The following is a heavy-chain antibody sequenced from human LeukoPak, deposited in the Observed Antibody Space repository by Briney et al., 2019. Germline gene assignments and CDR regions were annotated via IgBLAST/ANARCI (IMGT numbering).Heavy chain of an antibody. CDR1: GYTFTSYW. CDR3: ARSSSGWNYYSDY. CDR2: IYPDDSDV. Sequence: GESLMISCQGSGYTFTSYWIGWVRQMPGKGLEWMGIIYPDDSDVTYSPSFQGRVTISADKSISTAYLQWSSLKASDTAMYYCARSSSGWNYYSDYWGQGTLVTVSS. V-gene: IGHV5-51*01. D-gene: IGHD6-19*01. J-gene: IGHJ4*02.